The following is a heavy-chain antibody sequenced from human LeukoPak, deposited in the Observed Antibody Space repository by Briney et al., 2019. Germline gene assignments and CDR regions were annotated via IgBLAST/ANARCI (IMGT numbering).Heavy chain of an antibody. Sequence: SVKVSCKASGGTFSSYGISWVRQAPGQGLEWMGGIIPIFGTANYAQKFQGRVTITADESTTTACMELSSLRCEDTAVYYCARGDIYASGVDQWGQGTLVTVSS. V-gene: IGHV1-69*13. D-gene: IGHD3-10*01. CDR1: GGTFSSYG. CDR3: ARGDIYASGVDQ. CDR2: IIPIFGTA. J-gene: IGHJ4*02.